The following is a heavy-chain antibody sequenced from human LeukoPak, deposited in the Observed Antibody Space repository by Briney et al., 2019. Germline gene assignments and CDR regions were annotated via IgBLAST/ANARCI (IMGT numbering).Heavy chain of an antibody. CDR2: INSDGSDT. CDR3: AKTAYCSTVTCYYRAYFDS. V-gene: IGHV3-74*01. D-gene: IGHD2-2*01. Sequence: GGSLRLSCAGSGFTFSSYWMHWVRQAPGKGLVWVSRINSDGSDTIYADSVKGRFTISRDNAKNTLYLQMDSLGAGDTAVYFCAKTAYCSTVTCYYRAYFDSWGQGALVTVSS. CDR1: GFTFSSYW. J-gene: IGHJ4*02.